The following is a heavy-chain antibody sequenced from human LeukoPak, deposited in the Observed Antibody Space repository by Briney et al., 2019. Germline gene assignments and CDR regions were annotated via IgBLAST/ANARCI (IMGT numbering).Heavy chain of an antibody. CDR3: AKNDVVVVPAANGGYFDY. CDR2: ISGSGGST. CDR1: GFTFSSYA. V-gene: IGHV3-23*01. Sequence: GGSLRLSCAASGFTFSSYAMSWVRQAPGKGLEWVSAISGSGGSTYYADSVKGRFTISRDNSKNTLYLQMNSLRAEDTAVYYCAKNDVVVVPAANGGYFDYWGQGTLVTVSS. J-gene: IGHJ4*02. D-gene: IGHD2-2*01.